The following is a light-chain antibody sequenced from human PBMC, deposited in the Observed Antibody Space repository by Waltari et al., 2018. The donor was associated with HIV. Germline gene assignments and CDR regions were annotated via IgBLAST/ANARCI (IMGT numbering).Light chain of an antibody. CDR1: SRDVGGDNY. Sequence: QSALTHPASVSGSPGPSITISCTGTSRDVGGDNYVTWYQQHPGKAPKLMIYDVSNRPSGVSNRFSGSKSGNTASLTISGLQAEDEADYYCSSYTSSSTYVVFGGGTKLTVL. CDR2: DVS. J-gene: IGLJ2*01. CDR3: SSYTSSSTYVV. V-gene: IGLV2-14*03.